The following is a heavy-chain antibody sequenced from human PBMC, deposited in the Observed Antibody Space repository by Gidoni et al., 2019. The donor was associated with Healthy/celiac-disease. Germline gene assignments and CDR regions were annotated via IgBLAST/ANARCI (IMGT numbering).Heavy chain of an antibody. D-gene: IGHD3-10*01. Sequence: EVQLVESGGGLVQPGGSLRFSCAASGFTFSSYEMNWVRQAPGKGLEWVSYISSSGSTIYYADSVKGRFTISRDNAKNSLYLQMNSLRAEDTAVYYCATGVVRGVEGDRDYWGQGTLVTVSS. CDR3: ATGVVRGVEGDRDY. J-gene: IGHJ4*02. CDR1: GFTFSSYE. V-gene: IGHV3-48*03. CDR2: ISSSGSTI.